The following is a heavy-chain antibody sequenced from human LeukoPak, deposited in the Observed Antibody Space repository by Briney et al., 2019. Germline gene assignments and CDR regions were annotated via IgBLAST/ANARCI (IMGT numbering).Heavy chain of an antibody. V-gene: IGHV3-15*01. CDR2: IKSKRDGGTT. Sequence: PGGSLRLSCAVSGFTFSNGWMSWVRQAPGKGLEWVGRIKSKRDGGTTDYAAPVNGRFTISRDDSKNTLYLQMNSLKTEDTAVYYCTTEYYYDSSGLFDYWGQGTLVTVS. J-gene: IGHJ4*02. CDR3: TTEYYYDSSGLFDY. CDR1: GFTFSNGW. D-gene: IGHD3-22*01.